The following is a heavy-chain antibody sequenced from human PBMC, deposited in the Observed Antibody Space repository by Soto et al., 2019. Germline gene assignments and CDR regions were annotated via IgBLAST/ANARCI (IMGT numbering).Heavy chain of an antibody. CDR2: ISHDGVTK. V-gene: IGHV3-30-3*01. CDR1: GSSFPKYP. CDR3: VRGGYSSSWERLDP. D-gene: IGHD4-4*01. J-gene: IGHJ5*02. Sequence: PGRSLRLSCAACGSSFPKYPMHWVRQTPDKGLEWLAVISHDGVTKNSADSVKGRFSVSRDNSRNRLYLEMNSLRTEDTAMYYCVRGGYSSSWERLDPWGQGTLVTVSS.